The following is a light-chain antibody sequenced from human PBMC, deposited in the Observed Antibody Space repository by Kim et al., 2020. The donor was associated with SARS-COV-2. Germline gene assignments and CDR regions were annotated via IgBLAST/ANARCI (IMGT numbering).Light chain of an antibody. V-gene: IGLV2-14*03. CDR2: DVS. CDR3: SSYTSSSTLV. Sequence: QSLTLSCTGTSSDVGGYNYVSWYQQHPGKAPKLMIYDVSNRPSGVSNRFSGSKSGNTASLTISALQAEDEADYYCSSYTSSSTLVFGGGTQLTVL. J-gene: IGLJ2*01. CDR1: SSDVGGYNY.